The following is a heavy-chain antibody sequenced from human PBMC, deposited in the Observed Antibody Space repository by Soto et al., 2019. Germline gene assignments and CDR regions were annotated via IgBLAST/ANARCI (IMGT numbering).Heavy chain of an antibody. V-gene: IGHV4-39*01. CDR1: GGSISSSSYY. CDR2: IYYSGST. J-gene: IGHJ4*02. Sequence: QLQLQESGPGLVKPSETLSLTCTVSGGSISSSSYYWGWIRQPPGKGLEWIGSIYYSGSTYYNPSLKSRVYISLDTSKNQFSLRLSSVTAADTAVYYCARRAGVGATIDYWGQGTLVTVSS. CDR3: ARRAGVGATIDY. D-gene: IGHD1-26*01.